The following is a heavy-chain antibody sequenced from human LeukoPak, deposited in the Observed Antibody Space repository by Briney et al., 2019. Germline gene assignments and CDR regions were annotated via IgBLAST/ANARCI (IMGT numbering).Heavy chain of an antibody. V-gene: IGHV3-53*01. CDR2: IYSGGST. CDR1: GFSVSSNY. J-gene: IGHJ1*01. Sequence: GGSLRLSCAASGFSVSSNYMRWVRQAPGKGLEWVSVIYSGGSTYYADSVKGRFTISRDNSKNTLYLQMKSLRAEDTAVYYCARTDETAPAEDFDHWGQGTLVTVSS. CDR3: ARTDETAPAEDFDH. D-gene: IGHD2-21*02.